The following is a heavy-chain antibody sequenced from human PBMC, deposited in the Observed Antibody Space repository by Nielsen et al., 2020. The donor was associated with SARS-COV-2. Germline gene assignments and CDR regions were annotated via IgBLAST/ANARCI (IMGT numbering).Heavy chain of an antibody. CDR2: ISYDGSNK. J-gene: IGHJ4*02. CDR1: GFTFSSYG. Sequence: GGSLRLSCAASGFTFSSYGMHWVRQAPGKGLEWVAVISYDGSNKYYADSVKGRFTISRDNSKNTLYLQMNSLRAEDTAVYYCAKDVDYGSGSYYFDYWGQGTLVTVSS. CDR3: AKDVDYGSGSYYFDY. V-gene: IGHV3-30*18. D-gene: IGHD3-10*01.